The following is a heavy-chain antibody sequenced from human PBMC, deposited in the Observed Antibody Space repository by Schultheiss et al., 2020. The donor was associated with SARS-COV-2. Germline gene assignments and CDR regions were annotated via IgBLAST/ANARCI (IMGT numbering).Heavy chain of an antibody. V-gene: IGHV3-30*03. CDR2: ISYDGSNK. Sequence: GGSLRLSCAASGFTFSSYAMSWVRQAPGKGLEWVAVISYDGSNKYYADSVKGRFTISRDNSKNTLYLQMNSLRAEDTAVYYCARDGYQTTVTTHPNYYYYYGMDVWGQGTTVTVSS. CDR3: ARDGYQTTVTTHPNYYYYYGMDV. D-gene: IGHD4-11*01. CDR1: GFTFSSYA. J-gene: IGHJ6*02.